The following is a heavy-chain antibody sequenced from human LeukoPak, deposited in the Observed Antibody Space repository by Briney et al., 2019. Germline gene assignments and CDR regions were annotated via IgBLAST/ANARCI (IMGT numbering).Heavy chain of an antibody. V-gene: IGHV1-69*06. J-gene: IGHJ4*02. D-gene: IGHD6-13*01. CDR2: IIPIFGTA. Sequence: ASVKVSCKASGGTFSSYAISWVRQAPGQGLEWMGGIIPIFGTANYAQKFQGRVTITADKSTTTAYMELSSLRSEDTAVYYCARSSIIAAAGPYYFDYWGQGTLVTVSS. CDR1: GGTFSSYA. CDR3: ARSSIIAAAGPYYFDY.